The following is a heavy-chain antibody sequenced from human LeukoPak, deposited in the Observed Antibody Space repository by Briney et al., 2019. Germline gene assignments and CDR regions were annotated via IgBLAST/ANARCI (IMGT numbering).Heavy chain of an antibody. CDR1: GDSVSNNSAA. J-gene: IGHJ3*02. Sequence: SQTLSLTCAISGDSVSNNSAAWDWIRQSPSRGLEWLGRTYYRSKWYNDYAVSVKSRITINPDTSKNQFSLQLNSVSPEDTAVYYCARDWWGSGWYLDAFDIWGQGTMVTVSS. CDR2: TYYRSKWYN. V-gene: IGHV6-1*01. D-gene: IGHD6-19*01. CDR3: ARDWWGSGWYLDAFDI.